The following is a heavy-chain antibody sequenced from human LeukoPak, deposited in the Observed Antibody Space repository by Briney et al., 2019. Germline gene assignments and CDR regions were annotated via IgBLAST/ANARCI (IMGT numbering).Heavy chain of an antibody. V-gene: IGHV3-23*01. CDR1: GFTFSNYA. Sequence: GGSLRLSCAASGFTFSNYAMSWARPAPGKGLEWVSAISGSGGSTYYADSVKGRFTISRDNSKNTLYLQMNSLRAEDTAVYYCTKGTIWLPFDYWGQGTLVTVSS. CDR3: TKGTIWLPFDY. D-gene: IGHD5-18*01. CDR2: ISGSGGST. J-gene: IGHJ4*02.